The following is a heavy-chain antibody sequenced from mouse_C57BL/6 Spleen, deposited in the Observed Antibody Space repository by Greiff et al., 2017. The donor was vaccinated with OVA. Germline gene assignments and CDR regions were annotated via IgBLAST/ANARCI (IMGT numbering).Heavy chain of an antibody. J-gene: IGHJ4*01. CDR2: FYPGDGDT. D-gene: IGHD2-3*01. V-gene: IGHV1-80*01. CDR3: EMRDGYYEYYATDY. Sequence: VQLQQSGAELVKPGASVKISCKASGYAFSGYWMNWVKQRPGKGLEWIGQFYPGDGDTNYNGKFKGKATLTADKSSSTAYMQLSSLTLEDSAVYYCEMRDGYYEYYATDYWGQGTSVTVSS. CDR1: GYAFSGYW.